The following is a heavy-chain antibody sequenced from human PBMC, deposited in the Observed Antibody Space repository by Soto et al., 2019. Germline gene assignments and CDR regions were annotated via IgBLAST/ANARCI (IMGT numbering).Heavy chain of an antibody. CDR1: GYTFTSYG. V-gene: IGHV1-18*01. J-gene: IGHJ5*02. D-gene: IGHD3-10*01. CDR3: ARDPALYGSGRYGDINWFDP. CDR2: ISAYNGNT. Sequence: QVQLVQSGAEVKKPGASVKVSCKASGYTFTSYGISWVRQAPGQGLAWMGWISAYNGNTNYAQKLQGRVTMTTDTATSTAYMELRSLRADDTAVYYGARDPALYGSGRYGDINWFDPGGQGTLVTVSS.